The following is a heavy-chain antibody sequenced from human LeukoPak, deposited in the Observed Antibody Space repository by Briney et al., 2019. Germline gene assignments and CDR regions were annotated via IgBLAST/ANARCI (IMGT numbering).Heavy chain of an antibody. CDR1: GFTFSSYS. CDR3: ARHYGDPYYHYGMDV. Sequence: PGGSLRLSCAASGFTFSSYSMNWVHQAPGKGLEWVSYISSSSSTIYYADSVKGRFTISRDNAKNSLYLQMNSLRAEDTAVYYCARHYGDPYYHYGMDVWGQGTTVTGSS. J-gene: IGHJ6*02. D-gene: IGHD4-17*01. V-gene: IGHV3-48*01. CDR2: ISSSSSTI.